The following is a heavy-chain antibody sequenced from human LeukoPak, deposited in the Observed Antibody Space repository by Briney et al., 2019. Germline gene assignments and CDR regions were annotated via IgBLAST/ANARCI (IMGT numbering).Heavy chain of an antibody. CDR1: GDSISSYY. CDR3: ARRDGPFDF. D-gene: IGHD5-24*01. V-gene: IGHV4-59*01. J-gene: IGHJ4*02. Sequence: SETLSPTCTVSGDSISSYYWSWIRQSPGKGLEWIGYLHHSGSTNYNPSLKSRVSMTIDTSANQFSLKLSSVTAADTAVYYCARRDGPFDFWGQGTLVSVSS. CDR2: LHHSGST.